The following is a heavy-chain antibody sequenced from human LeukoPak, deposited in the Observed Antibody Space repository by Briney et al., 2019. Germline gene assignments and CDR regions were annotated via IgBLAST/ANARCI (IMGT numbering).Heavy chain of an antibody. D-gene: IGHD6-19*01. CDR3: ARDWRAVEDSPGYSYYMDV. J-gene: IGHJ6*03. V-gene: IGHV1-2*02. CDR1: GYTFTGYY. Sequence: GASVKVSCKASGYTFTGYYMHWVRQAPGQGLEWMGWINPNSGGTNYAQKFQGRVTMTRDTPISTAYMELSRLRSDDTAVYYCARDWRAVEDSPGYSYYMDVWGKGTTVTISS. CDR2: INPNSGGT.